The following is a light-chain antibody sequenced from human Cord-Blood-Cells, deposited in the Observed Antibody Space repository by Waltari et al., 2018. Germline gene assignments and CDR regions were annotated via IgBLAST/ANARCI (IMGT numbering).Light chain of an antibody. CDR3: CSYAGSSTPVV. J-gene: IGLJ2*01. Sequence: QSALTQPASVSGSPGPSITISCTGTSRDVGSYNLVSWYQQHPGKAPKPMIYEGSKRPSGVSNRFSGSKSGNTASLTISGLQAEDEADYYCCSYAGSSTPVVFGGGTKLTVL. CDR1: SRDVGSYNL. CDR2: EGS. V-gene: IGLV2-23*01.